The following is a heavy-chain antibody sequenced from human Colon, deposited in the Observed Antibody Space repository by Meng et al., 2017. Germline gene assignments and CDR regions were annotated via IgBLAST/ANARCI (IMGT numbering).Heavy chain of an antibody. V-gene: IGHV3-13*01. D-gene: IGHD4-17*01. CDR1: GFTFSSYD. CDR3: ARGGEGGYGDAYYYYYGMDV. J-gene: IGHJ6*02. Sequence: ESLKISCAASGFTFSSYDMHWVRQATGKGLEWVSAIGTAGDTYYPGSVKGRFTISRENAKNSLYLRMNSLRAGDTAVYYCARGGEGGYGDAYYYYYGMDVWGQGTTVTVSS. CDR2: IGTAGDT.